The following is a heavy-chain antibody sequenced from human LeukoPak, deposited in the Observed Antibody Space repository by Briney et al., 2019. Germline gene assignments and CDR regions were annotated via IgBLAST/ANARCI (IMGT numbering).Heavy chain of an antibody. CDR2: IWYDGSNK. CDR3: AKGGSGLYRTYNWFDP. V-gene: IGHV3-33*06. CDR1: GFTFSSYG. D-gene: IGHD6-19*01. J-gene: IGHJ5*02. Sequence: GGSLRLSCAASGFTFSSYGMHWIRQAPGKGLEWVAVIWYDGSNKFYTDSVKSRFTISRDNSKNTLYLQMDSLRAEDTAVYYCAKGGSGLYRTYNWFDPWGQGTLVTVSS.